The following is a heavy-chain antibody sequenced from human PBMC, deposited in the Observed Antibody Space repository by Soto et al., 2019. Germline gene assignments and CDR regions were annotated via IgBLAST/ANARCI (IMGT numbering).Heavy chain of an antibody. V-gene: IGHV3-21*01. Sequence: GGSLRLSCAASGFTFSSYSMNWVRQAPGKGLEWVSSISSSSSYIYYADSVKGRFTISRDNAKNSLYLQMNSLRAEDTAVYYCARDLTTVTGHNWFDPWGQGTLVTVSS. CDR1: GFTFSSYS. CDR3: ARDLTTVTGHNWFDP. J-gene: IGHJ5*02. CDR2: ISSSSSYI. D-gene: IGHD4-4*01.